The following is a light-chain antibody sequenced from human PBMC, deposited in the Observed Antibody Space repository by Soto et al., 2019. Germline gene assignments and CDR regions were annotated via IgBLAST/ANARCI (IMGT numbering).Light chain of an antibody. V-gene: IGLV1-40*01. CDR3: QSYDISLHNYV. J-gene: IGLJ1*01. Sequence: QPVLTQPPSVSGAPGQRVTISCTGSSSNIGAGYDVHWYQQLPGTAPKLLIYGNSNRPSGVPDRFSGSKSGTSASLAITRLQAEDEADYYCQSYDISLHNYVFGTGTKLTVL. CDR2: GNS. CDR1: SSNIGAGYD.